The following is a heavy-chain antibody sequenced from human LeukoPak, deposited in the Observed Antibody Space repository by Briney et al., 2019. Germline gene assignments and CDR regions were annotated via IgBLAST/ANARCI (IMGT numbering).Heavy chain of an antibody. CDR1: GFTFSSYA. V-gene: IGHV3-23*01. CDR2: ISGSGGST. CDR3: AKEYSSSWRIEYFQH. J-gene: IGHJ1*01. D-gene: IGHD6-13*01. Sequence: GGSLRLSCAASGFTFSSYAMSWARQAPGKGLEWVSAISGSGGSTYYADSVKGRFTISRDNSKNTLYLQMNSLRAEDTAVYYCAKEYSSSWRIEYFQHWGQGTLVTVSS.